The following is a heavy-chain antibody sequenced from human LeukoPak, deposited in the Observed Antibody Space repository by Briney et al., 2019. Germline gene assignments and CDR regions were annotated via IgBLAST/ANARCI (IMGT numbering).Heavy chain of an antibody. D-gene: IGHD3-3*01. CDR2: IYPGDSDT. Sequence: GASLKISCKGSGSPFSSYWIGWVRQMPGKGLEWMGIIYPGDSDTRYSTSLQGQVTISVDTSIGTAYLQWSSLKASDTAIYYCARQNDFRLDYWGQGTLVTVSS. CDR1: GSPFSSYW. J-gene: IGHJ4*02. CDR3: ARQNDFRLDY. V-gene: IGHV5-51*01.